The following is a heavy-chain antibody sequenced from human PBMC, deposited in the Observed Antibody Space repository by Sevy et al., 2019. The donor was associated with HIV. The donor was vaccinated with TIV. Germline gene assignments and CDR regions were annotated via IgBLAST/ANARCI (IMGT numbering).Heavy chain of an antibody. CDR2: IKRKSDGETT. V-gene: IGHV3-15*01. CDR3: TTGLVGAVAGPAIVFDY. CDR1: GFTFSNAW. Sequence: GGCLRLSCAASGFTFSNAWMSWVRQAPGKGLEWVGRIKRKSDGETTDYAAPVKGRFTISRDDSKNMVYLQMNSLKTEDTAVYYCTTGLVGAVAGPAIVFDYWGQGTLVTVSS. J-gene: IGHJ4*02. D-gene: IGHD6-19*01.